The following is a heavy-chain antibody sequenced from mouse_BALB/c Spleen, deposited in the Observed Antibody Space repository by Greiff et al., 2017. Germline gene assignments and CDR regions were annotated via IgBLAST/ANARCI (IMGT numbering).Heavy chain of an antibody. J-gene: IGHJ3*01. V-gene: IGHV2-9*02. Sequence: VKLMESGPGLVAPSQSLSITCTVSGFSLTSYGVHWVRQPPGKGLEWLGVIWAGGSTNYNSALMSRLSISKDNSKSQVFLKMNSLQTDDTAMYYCARGSNPAWFAYWGQGTLVTVSA. CDR2: IWAGGST. D-gene: IGHD4-1*01. CDR3: ARGSNPAWFAY. CDR1: GFSLTSYG.